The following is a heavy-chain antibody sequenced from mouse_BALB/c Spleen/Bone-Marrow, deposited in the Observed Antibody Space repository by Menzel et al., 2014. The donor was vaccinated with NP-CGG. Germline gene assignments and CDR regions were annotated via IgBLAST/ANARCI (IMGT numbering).Heavy chain of an antibody. V-gene: IGHV1S81*02. Sequence: GHMHQSGAELVKPGASVKLSCKASGYTFTSYYMYWVKQRPGQGLEWIGEINPSNGGTNFNEKFKSKATLTVDKSSSTAYMQLSSLTSEDSAVYYCTRYGNFCFDYWGQGTTLTVSS. D-gene: IGHD2-1*01. CDR2: INPSNGGT. CDR1: GYTFTSYY. J-gene: IGHJ2*01. CDR3: TRYGNFCFDY.